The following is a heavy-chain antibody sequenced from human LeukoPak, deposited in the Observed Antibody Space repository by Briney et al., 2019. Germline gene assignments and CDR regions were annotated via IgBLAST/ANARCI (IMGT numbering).Heavy chain of an antibody. V-gene: IGHV3-23*01. Sequence: GGSLRLSCTASGFTFSSYAMSWVRQAPGKGLEWVSAITPTGGTTYYADSVKGRFTISRDNSKNTLYLQMNSLRAEDTAVYYCAKLGDYDFWSGSLLFDYWGQGTLVTVSS. CDR1: GFTFSSYA. CDR3: AKLGDYDFWSGSLLFDY. J-gene: IGHJ4*02. CDR2: ITPTGGTT. D-gene: IGHD3-3*01.